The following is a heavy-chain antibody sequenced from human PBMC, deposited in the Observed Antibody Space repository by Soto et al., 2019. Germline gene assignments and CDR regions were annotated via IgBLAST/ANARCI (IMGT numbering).Heavy chain of an antibody. CDR3: ARPFGVEAAAPFDY. D-gene: IGHD6-13*01. J-gene: IGHJ4*02. V-gene: IGHV4-31*03. CDR2: IYYSGST. Sequence: PSETLSLTCTVSGGSISSGGYYWSWIRQHPGKGLEWIGYIYYSGSTYYNPSLKSRVTISVDTSKNQFSLKLSSVTAADTAVYYCARPFGVEAAAPFDYWGQETLATFP. CDR1: GGSISSGGYY.